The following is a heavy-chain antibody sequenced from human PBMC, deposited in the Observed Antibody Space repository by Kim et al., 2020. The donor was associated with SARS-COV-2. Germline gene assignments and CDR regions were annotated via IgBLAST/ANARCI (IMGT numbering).Heavy chain of an antibody. J-gene: IGHJ6*02. Sequence: RFTISRDNAKTSLYLQMNSLRAEDTAVYYCARGSYCGGDCYPSATYGMDVWGQGTTVTVSS. CDR3: ARGSYCGGDCYPSATYGMDV. D-gene: IGHD2-21*02. V-gene: IGHV3-11*06.